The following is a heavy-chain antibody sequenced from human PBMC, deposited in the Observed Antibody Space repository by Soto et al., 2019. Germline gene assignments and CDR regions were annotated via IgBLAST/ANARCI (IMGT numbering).Heavy chain of an antibody. V-gene: IGHV1-18*01. CDR2: ISAYNGNT. J-gene: IGHJ6*02. Sequence: ASVKVSCKASGYTFTSYGISWVRQAPGQGLEWMGWISAYNGNTNYAQKLQGRVTMTTDTSTSTAYMELRSLRSDDTAVYYCARDALGGSGSTQYYYYGMDVWGQGTTVTVSS. CDR3: ARDALGGSGSTQYYYYGMDV. D-gene: IGHD3-10*01. CDR1: GYTFTSYG.